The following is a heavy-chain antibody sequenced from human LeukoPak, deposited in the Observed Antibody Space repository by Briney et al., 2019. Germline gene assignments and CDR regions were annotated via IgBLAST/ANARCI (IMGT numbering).Heavy chain of an antibody. CDR1: GYTFTGYY. CDR3: ARVKGYYYGSGSYIDY. V-gene: IGHV1-2*02. Sequence: GASVKVSCKASGYTFTGYYMHWVRQAPGQGLEWMGWINPNSGGTNYAQKFQGRVTTTRDTSISTAYMELSRLRSDDTAVYYCARVKGYYYGSGSYIDYWGQGTLVTVSS. CDR2: INPNSGGT. D-gene: IGHD3-10*01. J-gene: IGHJ4*02.